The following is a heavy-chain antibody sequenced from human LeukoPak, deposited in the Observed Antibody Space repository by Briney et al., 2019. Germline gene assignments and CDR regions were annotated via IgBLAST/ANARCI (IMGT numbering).Heavy chain of an antibody. J-gene: IGHJ4*02. CDR3: ARGAVEMLYVILTPYLDY. D-gene: IGHD3-9*01. Sequence: SVKASCKASGGTFSSYAISWVRQAPGQGREWVGGNIPIFGTANYAQKFQGRVTITADESTSTAYMELSSLRSEDTAVYYCARGAVEMLYVILTPYLDYWGQGTLVTVSS. V-gene: IGHV1-69*01. CDR2: NIPIFGTA. CDR1: GGTFSSYA.